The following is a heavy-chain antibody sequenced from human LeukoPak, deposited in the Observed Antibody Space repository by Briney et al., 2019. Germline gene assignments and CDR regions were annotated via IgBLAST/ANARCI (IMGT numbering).Heavy chain of an antibody. CDR2: INPSGTST. Sequence: ASVKVSCKTSGYTLTNYYMHWVRQAPGQGLEWMGIINPSGTSTTYAQKFQGRVTMTRDTSISTAYMELSRLRSDNTAVYYCARYDYSNLDMAEYFQHWGQGTLVTVSS. J-gene: IGHJ1*01. CDR1: GYTLTNYY. CDR3: ARYDYSNLDMAEYFQH. V-gene: IGHV1-46*01. D-gene: IGHD4-11*01.